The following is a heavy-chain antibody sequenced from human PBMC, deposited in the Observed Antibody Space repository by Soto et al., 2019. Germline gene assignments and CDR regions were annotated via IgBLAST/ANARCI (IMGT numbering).Heavy chain of an antibody. CDR3: ARTSGGWFDH. CDR1: GGSFSGYY. V-gene: IGHV4-34*01. D-gene: IGHD2-15*01. Sequence: KPSETLSLTCAVYGGSFSGYYWSWIRQPPGKGLEWIGEINHSGSTNYNPSLKSRVTISVDTSKNQFSLKLSSVTAADTAVYYCARTSGGWFDHWGQGNLVTVSS. CDR2: INHSGST. J-gene: IGHJ5*02.